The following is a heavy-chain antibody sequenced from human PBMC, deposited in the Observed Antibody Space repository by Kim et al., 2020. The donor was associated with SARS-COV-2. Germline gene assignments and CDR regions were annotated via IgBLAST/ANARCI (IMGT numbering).Heavy chain of an antibody. CDR3: ASGHGYSYGYPGYHYYYGMDV. CDR2: IIPIFGTA. D-gene: IGHD5-18*01. J-gene: IGHJ6*02. Sequence: SVKVSCKASGGTFSSYAISWVRQAPGQGLEWMGGIIPIFGTANYAQKFQGRVTITADESTSTAYMELSSLRSEDTAVYYCASGHGYSYGYPGYHYYYGMDVWGQGTTVTVSS. V-gene: IGHV1-69*13. CDR1: GGTFSSYA.